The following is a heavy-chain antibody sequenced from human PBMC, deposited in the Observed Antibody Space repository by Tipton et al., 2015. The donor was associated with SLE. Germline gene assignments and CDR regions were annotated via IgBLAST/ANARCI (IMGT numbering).Heavy chain of an antibody. D-gene: IGHD6-6*01. V-gene: IGHV4-4*02. CDR1: GGSISSINW. J-gene: IGHJ5*01. CDR2: IYHSGST. CDR3: ASRLAARRDTCFDS. Sequence: TLSLTCAVSGGSISSINWWSWVRQPPGKGLEWIGEIYHSGSTNYNPSLKSRVTISVDKSKNQFSLKLTSVTAADTALYYCASRLAARRDTCFDSWGQVTLVTVSS.